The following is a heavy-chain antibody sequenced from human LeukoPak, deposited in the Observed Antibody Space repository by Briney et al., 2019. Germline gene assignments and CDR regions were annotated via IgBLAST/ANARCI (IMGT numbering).Heavy chain of an antibody. CDR3: AREQRLWGSAYYFDY. D-gene: IGHD7-27*01. Sequence: GGSLRLSCAASGFTFSSYVMHWVRQAPGKGLEWVAVISYDGSNKYYADSVKGRFTISRDNSKNTLYLQMNSLRAEDTAVYYCAREQRLWGSAYYFDYWGQGTLVTVSS. CDR1: GFTFSSYV. V-gene: IGHV3-30-3*01. J-gene: IGHJ4*02. CDR2: ISYDGSNK.